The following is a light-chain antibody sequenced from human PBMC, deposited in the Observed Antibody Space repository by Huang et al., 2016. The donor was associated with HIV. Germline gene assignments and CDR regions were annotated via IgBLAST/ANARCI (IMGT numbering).Light chain of an antibody. V-gene: IGKV4-1*01. CDR3: QQYYASPQT. J-gene: IGKJ1*01. Sequence: DIVMAQSPVSLAVSLVERATLTCRASQSVFSTSTNKDYLAWFQQKPGQPPKLLLFLSSTREVGVPDRFSGSGSGTHFTLTIANLEADDAAIYYCQQYYASPQTFGQGTRV. CDR2: LSS. CDR1: QSVFSTSTNKDY.